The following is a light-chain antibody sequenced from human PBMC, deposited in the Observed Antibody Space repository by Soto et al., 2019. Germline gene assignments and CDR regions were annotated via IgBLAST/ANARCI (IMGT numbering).Light chain of an antibody. Sequence: DIQMTQSPTSLSASVGDRVTITCRASQGIRNFVAWYQQKPGKAPKLLIYAASTLQSGVPSRFSGSGSWTDITLTMTSLQPEDVAAYACQKYSSVPVFGPGTKVEIK. V-gene: IGKV1-27*01. CDR3: QKYSSVPV. J-gene: IGKJ3*01. CDR2: AAS. CDR1: QGIRNF.